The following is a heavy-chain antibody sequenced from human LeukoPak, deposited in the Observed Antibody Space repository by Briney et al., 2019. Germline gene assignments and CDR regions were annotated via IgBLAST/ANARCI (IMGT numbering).Heavy chain of an antibody. V-gene: IGHV4-39*01. J-gene: IGHJ4*02. CDR1: GGSITNSDYF. CDR2: VDYSGRT. Sequence: PSETLSLTCTVSGGSITNSDYFWGWIRQPPGQGLEWIGNVDYSGRTHYNPSLMSRVTIYADNSKNQFSLKLRSVTAADTAVYYCARLDASSAHFSGSFPDYWGQGTLVTVSS. CDR3: ARLDASSAHFSGSFPDY. D-gene: IGHD3-10*01.